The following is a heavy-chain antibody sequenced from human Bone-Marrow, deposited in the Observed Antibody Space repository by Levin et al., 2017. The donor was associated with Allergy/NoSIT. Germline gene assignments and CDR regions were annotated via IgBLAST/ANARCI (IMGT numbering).Heavy chain of an antibody. CDR3: ARQQMGKYKESFDI. J-gene: IGHJ3*02. Sequence: GGSLRLSCQASGFTYYTHWIGWVRQKPGKGLEWMGIIYPGDSETEYSPSFQGQFTISADKSIRTAYLQWSSLEASDTAIYYCARQQMGKYKESFDIWGQGTQVIVSS. CDR1: GFTYYTHW. V-gene: IGHV5-51*01. CDR2: IYPGDSET. D-gene: IGHD5-24*01.